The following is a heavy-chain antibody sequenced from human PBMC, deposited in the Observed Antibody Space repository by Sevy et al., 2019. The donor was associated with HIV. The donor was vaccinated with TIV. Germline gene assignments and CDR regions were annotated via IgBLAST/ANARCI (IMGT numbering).Heavy chain of an antibody. CDR2: ISGSGDST. D-gene: IGHD4-17*01. V-gene: IGHV3-23*01. Sequence: GGSLRLSCAASGFTFSTYAMTWVRQAPGKGLDWVSSISGSGDSTYYADSVKGRFTISRDNSRNTVDLQMNSLRDDDTAIYYCAKVGTAVRIYYYGMDVWGQGTTVTVSS. CDR3: AKVGTAVRIYYYGMDV. J-gene: IGHJ6*02. CDR1: GFTFSTYA.